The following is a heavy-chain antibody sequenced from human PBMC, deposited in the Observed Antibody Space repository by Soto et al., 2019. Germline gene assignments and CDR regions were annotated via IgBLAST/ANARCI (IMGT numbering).Heavy chain of an antibody. CDR3: ARGGGRYQLLDRYFQH. Sequence: GGSLRLSCAASGFTFSSYGMHLVRQSPGKGLEWVAFIWYDGSNKYYADSVKGRFNISRDNSKNTLYLQMNSLRAEDTAVYYCARGGGRYQLLDRYFQHWGQGTLVTVSS. CDR2: IWYDGSNK. J-gene: IGHJ1*01. D-gene: IGHD2-2*01. V-gene: IGHV3-33*01. CDR1: GFTFSSYG.